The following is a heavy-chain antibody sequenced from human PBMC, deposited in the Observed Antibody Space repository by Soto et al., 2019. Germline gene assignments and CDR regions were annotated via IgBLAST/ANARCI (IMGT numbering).Heavy chain of an antibody. V-gene: IGHV5-10-1*01. CDR3: SAGISCTRYLCPFYNYGLDV. J-gene: IGHJ6*02. CDR1: GDNFGDNFTTYW. CDR2: IAPGDSHT. Sequence: LKISCQASGDNFGDNFTTYWVTWVRQVPGKGLEWMGRIAPGDSHTNYSPSFEGHVTISADKSIRTAYMRWNSLRTSDTAIYYCSAGISCTRYLCPFYNYGLDVWGQGTTVTVSS. D-gene: IGHD2-21*01.